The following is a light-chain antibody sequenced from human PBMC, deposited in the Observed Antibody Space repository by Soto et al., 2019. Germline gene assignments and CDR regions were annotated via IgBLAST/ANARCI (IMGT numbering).Light chain of an antibody. CDR1: SSNIGSNT. CDR3: AAWDDSLNGYV. CDR2: SNN. V-gene: IGLV1-44*01. J-gene: IGLJ1*01. Sequence: QAVVTQPPSASGTPGQRVTISCSGSSSNIGSNTVNWYQQLPGTAPKLLIYSNNQRPSGVPDRFSGSKSGTSASLAISGLQSEDEADYYCAAWDDSLNGYVFGTGTMLTVL.